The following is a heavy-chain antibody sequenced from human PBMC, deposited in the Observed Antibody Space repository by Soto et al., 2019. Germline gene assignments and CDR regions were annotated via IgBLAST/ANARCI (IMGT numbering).Heavy chain of an antibody. D-gene: IGHD6-13*01. CDR1: GFNFNGHW. CDR2: VKQDESEK. Sequence: GGSLRLSCAASGFNFNGHWMSWVRRAPGKGLEWVANVKQDESEKYYLHSVRGRFTISRDNAKDSLYLQMNSLRAEDTAVYYCARDRIAAAGPREGVGYWGQGTLVTVSS. V-gene: IGHV3-7*01. CDR3: ARDRIAAAGPREGVGY. J-gene: IGHJ4*02.